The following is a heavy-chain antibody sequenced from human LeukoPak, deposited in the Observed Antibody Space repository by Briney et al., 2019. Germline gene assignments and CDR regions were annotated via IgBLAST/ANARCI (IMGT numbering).Heavy chain of an antibody. Sequence: SETLSLTCTVSGGSISSYYWSWIRQPPGKGLEWIGYISYSGTTNYNPSLKSRVTISVDTSKNQFSLKLSSVTAADTAVYYCAGAYSGSYWTWGQGTLVTVSS. CDR3: AGAYSGSYWT. D-gene: IGHD1-26*01. V-gene: IGHV4-59*01. J-gene: IGHJ5*02. CDR2: ISYSGTT. CDR1: GGSISSYY.